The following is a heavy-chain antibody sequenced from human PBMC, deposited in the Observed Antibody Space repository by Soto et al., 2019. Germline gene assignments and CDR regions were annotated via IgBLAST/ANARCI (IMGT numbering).Heavy chain of an antibody. V-gene: IGHV4-34*01. Sequence: SETLSLTCAVYGGSFSGYYWSWIRQPPGKGLEWLGEINHSGSTNYNPSLKSRVTISVDTSKNQFSLKLSSVTAADTAVYYCARAPMATIHFDYWGQGTLVTVSS. CDR1: GGSFSGYY. J-gene: IGHJ4*02. D-gene: IGHD5-12*01. CDR2: INHSGST. CDR3: ARAPMATIHFDY.